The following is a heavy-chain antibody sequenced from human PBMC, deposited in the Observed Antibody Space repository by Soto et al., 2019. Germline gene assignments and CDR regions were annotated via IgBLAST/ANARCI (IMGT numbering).Heavy chain of an antibody. Sequence: VKVSCKASGYTFTSYAIHWVRQAPGQRLEWMGWINAGNGNTKYSQNFQGRVTITRDTSANTAYMELSSLRSEDTAVYYCARNLPDLYASGSYFYFDYWGQGTLVTVSS. CDR2: INAGNGNT. CDR1: GYTFTSYA. J-gene: IGHJ4*02. D-gene: IGHD3-10*01. CDR3: ARNLPDLYASGSYFYFDY. V-gene: IGHV1-3*01.